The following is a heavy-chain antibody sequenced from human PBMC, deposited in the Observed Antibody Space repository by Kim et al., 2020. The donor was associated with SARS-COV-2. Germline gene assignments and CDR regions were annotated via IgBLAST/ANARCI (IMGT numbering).Heavy chain of an antibody. CDR1: GGSISTNNW. V-gene: IGHV4-4*02. CDR2: VFHTGNT. D-gene: IGHD6-13*01. J-gene: IGHJ5*02. Sequence: SETLSLTCAVSGGSISTNNWWSWVRQPPGKGLEWIGEVFHTGNTKYNPSLKSRVTISVDKSKSQFFLKLNSVTAADTAIYYCARDQEDSSRWYNWFDPWGQGTLVTVSS. CDR3: ARDQEDSSRWYNWFDP.